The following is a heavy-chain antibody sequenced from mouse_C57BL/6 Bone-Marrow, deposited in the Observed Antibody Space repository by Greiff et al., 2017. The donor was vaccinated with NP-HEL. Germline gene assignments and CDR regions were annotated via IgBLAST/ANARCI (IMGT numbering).Heavy chain of an antibody. CDR1: GFSLTSYG. CDR3: ARNEVTTRGWYFDV. CDR2: IWSGGST. D-gene: IGHD2-5*01. Sequence: QVQLKESGPGLVQPSQSLSITCTVSGFSLTSYGVHWVRQSPGKGLEWLGVIWSGGSTDYNAAFISRLSISKDNSKSQVFFKMNSLQADDTAIYYCARNEVTTRGWYFDVWGTGTTVTVSS. V-gene: IGHV2-2*01. J-gene: IGHJ1*03.